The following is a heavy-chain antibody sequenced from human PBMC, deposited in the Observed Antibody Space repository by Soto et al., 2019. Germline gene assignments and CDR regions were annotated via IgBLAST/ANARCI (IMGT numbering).Heavy chain of an antibody. CDR1: GYTFTSYD. J-gene: IGHJ5*02. D-gene: IGHD2-15*01. CDR3: ARVNWGGGSSLGDWFDP. CDR2: MNPNSGNT. Sequence: GASVKVSCKASGYTFTSYDINWVRQATGQGLEWMGWMNPNSGNTGYAQKFQGRVTMTSNTSISTAYMELSSLRSEDTAVYYCARVNWGGGSSLGDWFDPWGQGTLVTVSS. V-gene: IGHV1-8*01.